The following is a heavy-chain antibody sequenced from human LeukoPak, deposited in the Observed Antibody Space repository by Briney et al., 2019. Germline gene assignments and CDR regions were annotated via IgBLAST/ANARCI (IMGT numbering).Heavy chain of an antibody. J-gene: IGHJ4*02. D-gene: IGHD5-18*01. CDR3: ASAPWIQAYFDY. CDR2: INPNSGGT. Sequence: GASVKVSCKASGGTFSSYAISWVRQAPGQGLEWMGRINPNSGGTNYAQKFQGRVTMTRDTSISTAYMELSRLRSDDTAVYYCASAPWIQAYFDYWGQGTLVTVSS. V-gene: IGHV1-2*02. CDR1: GGTFSSYA.